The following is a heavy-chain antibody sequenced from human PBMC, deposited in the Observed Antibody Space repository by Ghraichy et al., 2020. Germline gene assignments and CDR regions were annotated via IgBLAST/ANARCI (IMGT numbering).Heavy chain of an antibody. CDR2: ISSSASNK. D-gene: IGHD1-26*01. CDR1: GFTFSDYY. J-gene: IGHJ4*02. CDR3: ARVGRSVGGTYYRYFEY. V-gene: IGHV3-11*04. Sequence: GGSLRLSCAASGFTFSDYYMSWIRQAPGKGLEWVLSISSSASNKYYADSVQGRFTISRDNAKNSLSLQMNSLRAEDTAVYYCARVGRSVGGTYYRYFEYWGQGTLVTVSS.